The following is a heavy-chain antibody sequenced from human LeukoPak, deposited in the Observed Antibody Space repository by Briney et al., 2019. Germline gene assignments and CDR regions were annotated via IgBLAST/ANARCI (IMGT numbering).Heavy chain of an antibody. Sequence: SETLSLTCTVSGGSISSYYWSWIRQPPGKGLEWIGYIYYSGSTNYNPSLKSRVTISVDTSKNQFSLKLSSVTAADTAVYYCAAELYGGNSDCCNFELWGQGTMVTVSS. CDR1: GGSISSYY. CDR2: IYYSGST. CDR3: AAELYGGNSDCCNFEL. J-gene: IGHJ3*01. V-gene: IGHV4-59*08. D-gene: IGHD4-23*01.